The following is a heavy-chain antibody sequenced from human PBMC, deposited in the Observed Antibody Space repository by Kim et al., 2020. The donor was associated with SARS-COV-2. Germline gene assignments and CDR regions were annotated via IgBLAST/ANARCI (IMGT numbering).Heavy chain of an antibody. Sequence: ADSVKGRFTISRDNSKNTLYLQMNSLRAEDTAVYYCAKASAGYSSGWYDYWGQGTLVTVSS. V-gene: IGHV3-30*02. CDR3: AKASAGYSSGWYDY. D-gene: IGHD6-19*01. J-gene: IGHJ4*02.